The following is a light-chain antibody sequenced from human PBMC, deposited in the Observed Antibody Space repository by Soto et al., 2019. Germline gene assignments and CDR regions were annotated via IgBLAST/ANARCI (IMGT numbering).Light chain of an antibody. CDR2: GAS. Sequence: EIVLTQSPDTLSLSPGETATLSCRASQSFSSSHLAWYQQKVGQAPRPLIYGASSRATGIPDRFSGSGSGTDFTLIINRLDPEDFAVYYCQYYGTSTGTFGQGTKVDIK. CDR3: QYYGTSTGT. CDR1: QSFSSSH. V-gene: IGKV3-20*01. J-gene: IGKJ1*01.